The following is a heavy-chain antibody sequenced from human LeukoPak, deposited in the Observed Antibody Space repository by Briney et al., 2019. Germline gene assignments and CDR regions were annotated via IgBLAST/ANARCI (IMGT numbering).Heavy chain of an antibody. V-gene: IGHV5-51*01. Sequence: KRGESLKISCKGSGYSFTSYWIGWVRQMPGKGLEWMGIIYPGDSDTRYSPSFQGQVTTSADKSISTAYLQWSSLKASDTAMYYCARQWDYYDYPGAFDIWGQGTMVTVSS. CDR1: GYSFTSYW. J-gene: IGHJ3*02. CDR2: IYPGDSDT. CDR3: ARQWDYYDYPGAFDI. D-gene: IGHD3-22*01.